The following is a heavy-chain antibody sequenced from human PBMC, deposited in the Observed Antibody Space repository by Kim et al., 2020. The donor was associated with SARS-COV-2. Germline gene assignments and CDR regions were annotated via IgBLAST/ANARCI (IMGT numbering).Heavy chain of an antibody. CDR1: GYSFTSYW. CDR3: ARQSPNTI. CDR2: IDPSDSYT. Sequence: GESLKISCKGSGYSFTSYWISWVRQMPGKGLEWMGRIDPSDSYTNYSPSLQGHVTISADKLISTAYLQWCSLKSSETAMYHCARQSPNTIWGQGTLVTVS. D-gene: IGHD3-3*01. V-gene: IGHV5-10-1*01. J-gene: IGHJ4*02.